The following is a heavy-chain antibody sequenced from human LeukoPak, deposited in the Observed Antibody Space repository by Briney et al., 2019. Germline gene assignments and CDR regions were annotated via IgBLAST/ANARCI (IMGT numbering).Heavy chain of an antibody. D-gene: IGHD6-19*01. J-gene: IGHJ6*02. CDR1: GYTFTGYY. Sequence: ASVKVSCKASGYTFTGYYMHWVRQAPGQGLEWMGWINPNSGGTNYAQKLQGRVTMTRDTSISTAYMELSRLRSDDTAVYYCARRRSSGAYGMDVWGQGTTVTVSS. CDR3: ARRRSSGAYGMDV. V-gene: IGHV1-2*02. CDR2: INPNSGGT.